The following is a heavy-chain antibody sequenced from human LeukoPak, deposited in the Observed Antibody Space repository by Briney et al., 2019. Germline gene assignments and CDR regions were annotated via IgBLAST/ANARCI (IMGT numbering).Heavy chain of an antibody. V-gene: IGHV4-4*02. D-gene: IGHD2-15*01. Sequence: SGTLSLTCAVSGGSISSSNWWSWVRQPPGKGLEWIGEIYHSGSTNYNPSLKSRVTISVDKSKNQFSLKLSSVTAADTAVYYCARADVSGGSLTYYYYYYMDVWGKGTTVTVSS. CDR2: IYHSGST. CDR3: ARADVSGGSLTYYYYYYMDV. J-gene: IGHJ6*03. CDR1: GGSISSSNW.